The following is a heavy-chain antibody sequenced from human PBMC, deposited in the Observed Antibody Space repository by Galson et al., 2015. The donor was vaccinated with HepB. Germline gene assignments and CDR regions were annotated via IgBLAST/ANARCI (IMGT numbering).Heavy chain of an antibody. CDR1: GYTFTSYG. V-gene: IGHV1-18*01. CDR3: ARDVEGATTPEDNWFDP. D-gene: IGHD1-14*01. Sequence: SVKVSCKASGYTFTSYGISWVRQAPGQGLEWMGWISAYNGNTNYAQKLQGRVTMTTDTSTSTAYMELRSLRSDDTAVYYCARDVEGATTPEDNWFDPWGQGTLVTVSS. J-gene: IGHJ5*02. CDR2: ISAYNGNT.